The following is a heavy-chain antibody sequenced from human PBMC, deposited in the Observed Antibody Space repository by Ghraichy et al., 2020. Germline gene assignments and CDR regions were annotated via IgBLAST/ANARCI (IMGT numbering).Heavy chain of an antibody. D-gene: IGHD6-13*01. CDR2: LYGDGTT. V-gene: IGHV3-53*01. CDR3: AGKQTGLDY. J-gene: IGHJ4*02. Sequence: GGSLRLSCAVSEFSVGDNYMTWVRQAAGKGLEWVSHLYGDGTTAYADSVKGRFAISRDNSKNMLFLHMNGLRVEDTAVYYCAGKQTGLDYWGQGILVTVSS. CDR1: EFSVGDNY.